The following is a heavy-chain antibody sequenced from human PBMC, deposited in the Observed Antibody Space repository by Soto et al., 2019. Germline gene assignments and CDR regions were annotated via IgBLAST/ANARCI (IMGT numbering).Heavy chain of an antibody. CDR2: ISWNSGSI. V-gene: IGHV3-9*01. CDR1: GFTFDDYA. J-gene: IGHJ6*02. CDR3: AKGRGMDV. Sequence: ESGGGLVQPGRSLRLSCATSGFTFDDYAMHWVRQAPGKGLEWVSGISWNSGSIGYADSVKGRFTISRDNAKNSLYLQMNSLRAEDTALYYCAKGRGMDVWGQGTTVTVSS.